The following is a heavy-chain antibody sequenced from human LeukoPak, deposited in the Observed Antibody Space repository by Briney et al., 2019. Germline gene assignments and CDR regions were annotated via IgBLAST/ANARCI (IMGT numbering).Heavy chain of an antibody. J-gene: IGHJ4*02. CDR3: ASYMVTTPCRY. Sequence: GGSLRLSCAASGFTFSDYYMTWIRQAPGKGLEWVSYITSSGSTIYYADSVKGRFTISRDNAKKSLYLQMNSLRAEDTAVYYCASYMVTTPCRYWGQGTLVTVSS. CDR1: GFTFSDYY. D-gene: IGHD4-17*01. V-gene: IGHV3-11*01. CDR2: ITSSGSTI.